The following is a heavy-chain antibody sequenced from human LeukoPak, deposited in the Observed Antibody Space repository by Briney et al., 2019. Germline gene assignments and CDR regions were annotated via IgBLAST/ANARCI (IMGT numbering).Heavy chain of an antibody. CDR2: IKQDGSEK. J-gene: IGHJ2*01. Sequence: GGSLRLSCAASGFTFSSYWMSWVRQAPGKGLEWVANIKQDGSEKYYVDSVKGRFTISRDNAKNSLYLQMNSLRAEDTAVYYCARGVVAVAGTGYFDLWGRGTLVTVSS. CDR3: ARGVVAVAGTGYFDL. CDR1: GFTFSSYW. V-gene: IGHV3-7*01. D-gene: IGHD6-19*01.